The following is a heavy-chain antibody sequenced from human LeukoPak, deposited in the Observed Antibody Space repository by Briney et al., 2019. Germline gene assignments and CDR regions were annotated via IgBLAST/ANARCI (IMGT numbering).Heavy chain of an antibody. D-gene: IGHD2-8*02. J-gene: IGHJ4*02. V-gene: IGHV4-34*01. Sequence: SETLSLTCAVYGGSFSSYYWSWIRQPPGKGLEWIGEINHSGSTNYNPSLKSRVTISVDTSKNQFSLKLSSVTAADTAVYYCARGLDVVLPDWGQGTLVTVSS. CDR1: GGSFSSYY. CDR3: ARGLDVVLPD. CDR2: INHSGST.